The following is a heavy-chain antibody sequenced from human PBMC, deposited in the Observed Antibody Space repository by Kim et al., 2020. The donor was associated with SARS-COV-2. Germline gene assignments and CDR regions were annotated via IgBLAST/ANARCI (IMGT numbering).Heavy chain of an antibody. D-gene: IGHD3-10*01. CDR1: GGSISSSSYY. CDR3: VTPPGMVRGVPSVYGMDV. CDR2: IYYSGST. Sequence: SETLSLTCTVSGGSISSSSYYWGWIRQPPGKGLEWIGSIYYSGSTYYNPSLKSRVTISVDTSKNQFSLKLSSVTAADTAVYYCVTPPGMVRGVPSVYGMDVWGQGTTVTVSS. J-gene: IGHJ6*02. V-gene: IGHV4-39*07.